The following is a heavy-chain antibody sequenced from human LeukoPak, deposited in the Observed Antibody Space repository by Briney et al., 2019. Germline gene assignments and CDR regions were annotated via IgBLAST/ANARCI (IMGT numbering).Heavy chain of an antibody. CDR1: GFAFSSYA. V-gene: IGHV3-30-3*01. CDR3: ARATEDSSGYYLDY. J-gene: IGHJ4*02. D-gene: IGHD3-22*01. Sequence: GGSLRLSCAASGFAFSSYAMHWVRQAPGKGLEWVAVISYDGSNKYYADSVKGRFTISRDNSKNTLYLQMNSLRAEDTAVYYCARATEDSSGYYLDYWGQGTLVTVSS. CDR2: ISYDGSNK.